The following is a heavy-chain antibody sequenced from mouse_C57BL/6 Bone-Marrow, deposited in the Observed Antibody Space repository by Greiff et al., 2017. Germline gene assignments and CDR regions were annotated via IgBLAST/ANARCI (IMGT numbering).Heavy chain of an antibody. CDR1: GYTFTEYT. J-gene: IGHJ3*01. CDR2: FSPGSGSL. Sequence: QVQLQQSGAELVKPGASVTLSCQASGYTFTEYTIHWVKQRSGQGLEWIGWFSPGSGSLTYTEKFKAKATLPAYKSSRTVYMELSRLTSEDSAVYFCARHEGPLYGSPFAYWGQGTLVTVSA. V-gene: IGHV1-62-2*01. CDR3: ARHEGPLYGSPFAY. D-gene: IGHD1-1*01.